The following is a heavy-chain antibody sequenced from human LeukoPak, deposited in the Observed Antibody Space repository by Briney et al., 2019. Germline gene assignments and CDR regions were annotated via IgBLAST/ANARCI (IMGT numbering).Heavy chain of an antibody. D-gene: IGHD6-13*01. CDR3: ARDVIAAAGTDY. V-gene: IGHV3-21*01. Sequence: GGSLRLSCAASGFTLSSYSMNWVRQAPGKGLEWVSSISSSSSYIYYADSVKGRFTISRDNAKNSLYLQMNSLRAEDTAVYYCARDVIAAAGTDYWGQGTLVTVSS. J-gene: IGHJ4*02. CDR1: GFTLSSYS. CDR2: ISSSSSYI.